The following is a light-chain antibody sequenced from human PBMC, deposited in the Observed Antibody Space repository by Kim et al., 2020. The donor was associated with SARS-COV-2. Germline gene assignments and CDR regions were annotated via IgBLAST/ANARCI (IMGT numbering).Light chain of an antibody. CDR3: QAWDSNAVV. V-gene: IGLV3-1*01. J-gene: IGLJ2*01. CDR1: RVGIRY. CDR2: QDT. Sequence: SYELTQPPSVSVSPGQTGSITCSGERVGIRYVSWYQGKPGQSPVLVIFQDTKRPSGIPERFSGSNSGNTATLTISGTQAMDEADYYCQAWDSNAVVFGGG.